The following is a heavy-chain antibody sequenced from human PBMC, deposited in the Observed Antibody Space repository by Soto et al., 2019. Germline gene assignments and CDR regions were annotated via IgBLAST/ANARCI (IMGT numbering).Heavy chain of an antibody. J-gene: IGHJ5*02. Sequence: ASVKVSCKASGGTFSSYAISWVRQAPGQGLEWMGGIIPIFGTANYAQKFQGRVTITADESTSTAYMELSSLRSEDTAVYYCARGESDYDILTGSRFDPWGQGTLVTVSS. D-gene: IGHD3-9*01. CDR2: IIPIFGTA. CDR1: GGTFSSYA. CDR3: ARGESDYDILTGSRFDP. V-gene: IGHV1-69*13.